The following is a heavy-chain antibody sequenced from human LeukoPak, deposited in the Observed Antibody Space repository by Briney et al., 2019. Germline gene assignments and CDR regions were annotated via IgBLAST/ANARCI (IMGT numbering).Heavy chain of an antibody. CDR3: ARDIGLDYSSSSFASDI. D-gene: IGHD6-6*01. V-gene: IGHV4-4*07. CDR1: GGSFTTHY. Sequence: PSETLSLTCTVSGGSFTTHYWNWFRQPAGKGLEWIGRIYSGGSTNYKSSLKSRVIMSIATSKRQLSLKLSSVTAADTAIYYCARDIGLDYSSSSFASDIWGPGTLVIVSS. J-gene: IGHJ3*02. CDR2: IYSGGST.